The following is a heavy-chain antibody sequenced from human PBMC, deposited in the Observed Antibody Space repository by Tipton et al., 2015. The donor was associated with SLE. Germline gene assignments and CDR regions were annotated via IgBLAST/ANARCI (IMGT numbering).Heavy chain of an antibody. D-gene: IGHD3-10*01. Sequence: SLRLSCAASGFTFDDYVMHWVRQAPGKGLEWVSGISWNSGSITYADSVKGRFTISRDNAKNSLYLQMNGLRAEDMALYYCAKGLFGGAFDIWGQGTMVTVSS. V-gene: IGHV3-9*03. CDR1: GFTFDDYV. CDR3: AKGLFGGAFDI. CDR2: ISWNSGSI. J-gene: IGHJ3*02.